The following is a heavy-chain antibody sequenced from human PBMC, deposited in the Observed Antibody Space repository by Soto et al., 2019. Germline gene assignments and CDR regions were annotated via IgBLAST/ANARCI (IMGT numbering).Heavy chain of an antibody. D-gene: IGHD5-18*01. CDR2: INNSGRT. CDR3: ARDVYSYGAHYFDS. Sequence: SETLSLTFSVSRGSIKNYYWTWVLQPPGKGLEWIGYINNSGRTKSNPSLKSRVTISVDLSKNQFSLKLSSVAATDTAVYYCARDVYSYGAHYFDSWGQGKLVTVSS. CDR1: RGSIKNYY. J-gene: IGHJ4*02. V-gene: IGHV4-59*01.